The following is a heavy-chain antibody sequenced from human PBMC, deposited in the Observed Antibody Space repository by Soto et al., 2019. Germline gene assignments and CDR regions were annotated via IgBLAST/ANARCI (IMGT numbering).Heavy chain of an antibody. Sequence: ASVKVSCKASGYTFTSYAMHWVRQAPGQGLEWIGWISTYNGNTNYEQKLQGRVTMTTDTSTSTAYMELRSLRSDDTAVYYCARARWFYDRSGYWDCWGQGTLVTVSS. D-gene: IGHD3-22*01. CDR1: GYTFTSYA. CDR2: ISTYNGNT. V-gene: IGHV1-18*01. CDR3: ARARWFYDRSGYWDC. J-gene: IGHJ4*02.